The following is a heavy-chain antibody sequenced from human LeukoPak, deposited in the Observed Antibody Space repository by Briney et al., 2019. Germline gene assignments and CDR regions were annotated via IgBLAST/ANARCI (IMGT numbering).Heavy chain of an antibody. CDR1: GFRFSIYG. Sequence: GGSLRLSCAAWGFRFSIYGMNWVRQAPGRGREWVSGISGSGSSTKYADSVQGLSAISTDNSKNTQYLQMNRLSPEDTAVYYCAKDRSPWSSYYTDSFDVWGQGTRVTVSS. CDR2: ISGSGSST. CDR3: AKDRSPWSSYYTDSFDV. J-gene: IGHJ3*01. V-gene: IGHV3-23*01. D-gene: IGHD3-3*01.